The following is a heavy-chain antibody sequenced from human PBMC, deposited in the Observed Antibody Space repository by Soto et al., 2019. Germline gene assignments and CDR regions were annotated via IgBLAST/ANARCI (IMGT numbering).Heavy chain of an antibody. CDR3: ARDEAYYDSSGHVLY. D-gene: IGHD3-22*01. J-gene: IGHJ4*02. CDR2: ISYDGSNK. CDR1: GFTFSSYA. V-gene: IGHV3-30-3*01. Sequence: QVQLVESGGGVVQPGRSLRLSCAASGFTFSSYAMHGVRQAPGKGLEWVAVISYDGSNKYYADSVKGRFTISRDNSKNTLYLQMNSLRAEDTAVYYCARDEAYYDSSGHVLYWGQGTLVTVSS.